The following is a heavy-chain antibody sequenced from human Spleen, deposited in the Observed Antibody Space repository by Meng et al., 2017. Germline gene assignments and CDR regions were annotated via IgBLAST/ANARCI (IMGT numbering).Heavy chain of an antibody. CDR3: ARGPTTVAHDFDY. CDR2: INHSGST. D-gene: IGHD4-11*01. J-gene: IGHJ4*02. Sequence: QGQLHQWGAGLLKPSESLSLTCVVSGGSFSDYYWSWIRQPPGKGLEWIGEINHSGSTNYNPSLESRATISVDTSQNNLSLKLSSVTAADSAVYYCARGPTTVAHDFDYWGQGTLVTVSS. V-gene: IGHV4-34*01. CDR1: GGSFSDYY.